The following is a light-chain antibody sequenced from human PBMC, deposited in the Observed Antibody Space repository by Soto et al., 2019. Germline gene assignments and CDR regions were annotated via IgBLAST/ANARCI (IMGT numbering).Light chain of an antibody. CDR2: WAS. CDR3: QQYYSTPVT. Sequence: DIVMTQSPDSLAVSLGERATINCKSSQSVLYSSNNKNYLAWYQKKPGQPPKLLIYWASTRESGVPDRFSGSGSGTDFTLTISSLQAEDVAVYDCQQYYSTPVTFGQGTKVEIK. CDR1: QSVLYSSNNKNY. V-gene: IGKV4-1*01. J-gene: IGKJ1*01.